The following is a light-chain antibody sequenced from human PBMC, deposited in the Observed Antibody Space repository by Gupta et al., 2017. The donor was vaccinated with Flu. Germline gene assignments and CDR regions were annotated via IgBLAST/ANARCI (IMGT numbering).Light chain of an antibody. V-gene: IGKV4-1*01. Sequence: IVMTQSPDSLAVSLGERATINCKSSQSVLYSSNNKNYLAWYQQKPGQPPKLLIYWASTRESGVPDRFSGSGSGTDFTLTISSLQAEDVAVYYCQQDYSTPYTFGQGTKLEI. CDR3: QQDYSTPYT. CDR1: QSVLYSSNNKNY. J-gene: IGKJ2*01. CDR2: WAS.